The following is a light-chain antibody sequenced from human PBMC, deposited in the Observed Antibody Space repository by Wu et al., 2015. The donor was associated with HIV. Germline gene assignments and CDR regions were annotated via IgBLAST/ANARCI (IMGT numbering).Light chain of an antibody. Sequence: IQLTQSPSSLSASIGDRVTITCRASQDIRNYLAWYQQKPGKAPKLLIYGISTLQSGVPSRFSGSGSGTDFTLTISSLQPEDVATYYCQKYNTAPWTFGQGTKVEMK. CDR3: QKYNTAPWT. J-gene: IGKJ1*01. CDR2: GIS. CDR1: QDIRNY. V-gene: IGKV1-27*01.